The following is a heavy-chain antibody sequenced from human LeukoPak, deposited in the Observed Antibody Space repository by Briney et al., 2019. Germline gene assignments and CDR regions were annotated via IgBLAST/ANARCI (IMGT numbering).Heavy chain of an antibody. Sequence: SETLSLTCAVSGYSISSGYYWGWIRQPPGKGLEWIGSIYHSGSTYYNPYPKNRVTIPVNTSKNQFSLKPSCVTAADTAVYYCARHEGSYGAFDYWSQGTLVTVSS. J-gene: IGHJ4*02. V-gene: IGHV4-38-2*01. CDR1: GYSISSGYY. CDR2: IYHSGST. D-gene: IGHD4/OR15-4a*01. CDR3: ARHEGSYGAFDY.